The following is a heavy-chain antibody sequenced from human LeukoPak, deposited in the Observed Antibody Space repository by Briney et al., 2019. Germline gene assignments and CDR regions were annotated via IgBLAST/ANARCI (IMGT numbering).Heavy chain of an antibody. D-gene: IGHD3/OR15-3a*01. CDR2: ISDSGGST. CDR3: AKGDWLDY. Sequence: GGSLRLSCAVSGFTVSSNFLNWVRQAPGKGLEWVSVISDSGGSTYHVDSVKGRFTISRDNSKNTLYLQMNSLRAEDTAVYYCAKGDWLDYWGQGTLVTVTS. CDR1: GFTVSSNF. V-gene: IGHV3-23*01. J-gene: IGHJ4*02.